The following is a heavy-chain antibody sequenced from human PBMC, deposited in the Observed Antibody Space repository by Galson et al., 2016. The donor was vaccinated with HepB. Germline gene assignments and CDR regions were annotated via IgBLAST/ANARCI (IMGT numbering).Heavy chain of an antibody. J-gene: IGHJ4*02. CDR3: AKRDYYDSSGFSALLDY. CDR1: GFTFSGYA. D-gene: IGHD3-22*01. Sequence: SLRLSCAASGFTFSGYAMSWVRQAPGKGLEWVSGISGSGDTTDYGDSVKGRFTISRENSKNPLYLQMNSLRAEDTAVYYCAKRDYYDSSGFSALLDYWGLGTLVTVSS. V-gene: IGHV3-23*02. CDR2: ISGSGDTT.